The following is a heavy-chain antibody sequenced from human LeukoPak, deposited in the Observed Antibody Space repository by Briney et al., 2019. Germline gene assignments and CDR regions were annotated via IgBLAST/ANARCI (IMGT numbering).Heavy chain of an antibody. CDR3: ARGRRWSIQS. V-gene: IGHV4-34*01. D-gene: IGHD4-23*01. Sequence: SSETLSLTCDVSGGPFSSYYWSWIRQPPGKGLEWIGEIDQSGSTNYNPSLKSRVTISVDTSKNEFSPKLNSMSAADTAVYYCARGRRWSIQSWGQGMLVTVSS. CDR1: GGPFSSYY. CDR2: IDQSGST. J-gene: IGHJ1*01.